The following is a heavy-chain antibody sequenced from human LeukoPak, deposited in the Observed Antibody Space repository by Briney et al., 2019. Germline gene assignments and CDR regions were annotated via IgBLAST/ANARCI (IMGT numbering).Heavy chain of an antibody. D-gene: IGHD3-22*01. Sequence: GGSLRLSCAASGFTFSSYNMNWVRQAPGKGLEWVSSISSNSYIYYADSVTGRFTISRDNAKNSLYLQMNSLRAEDTAVYYCARGSPYYYDSSGYYQAYDYWGQGTLVTVSS. CDR3: ARGSPYYYDSSGYYQAYDY. V-gene: IGHV3-21*01. CDR1: GFTFSSYN. J-gene: IGHJ4*02. CDR2: ISSNSYI.